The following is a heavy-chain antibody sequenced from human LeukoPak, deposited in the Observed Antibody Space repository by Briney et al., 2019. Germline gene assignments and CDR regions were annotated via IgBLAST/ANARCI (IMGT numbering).Heavy chain of an antibody. Sequence: SQTLSVTCGIFGDRVSSNTAAWYWITPSPSRGLEWLGRTFDRSKWVYEYAVSVRSRISINVDTSKNKFSLRFTSVTPEYTAVYYCARDPSYDQDLDFWGQGTLVTVSS. CDR3: ARDPSYDQDLDF. V-gene: IGHV6-1*01. J-gene: IGHJ1*01. D-gene: IGHD3/OR15-3a*01. CDR1: GDRVSSNTAA. CDR2: TFDRSKWVY.